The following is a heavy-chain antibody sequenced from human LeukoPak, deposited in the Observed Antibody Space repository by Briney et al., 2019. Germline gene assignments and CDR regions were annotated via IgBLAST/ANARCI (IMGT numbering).Heavy chain of an antibody. V-gene: IGHV4-34*01. CDR2: INHSGST. Sequence: SETLSLTCAVYGGSFSGYYWSWIRQPPGKGLEWIGEINHSGSTNYNPSLKSRVTISVDTSKNQFSLKLSSVTAADTAVYYCARANLPPKDPGAAIWWFDPWGQGTLVTVSS. D-gene: IGHD2-2*02. CDR3: ARANLPPKDPGAAIWWFDP. CDR1: GGSFSGYY. J-gene: IGHJ5*02.